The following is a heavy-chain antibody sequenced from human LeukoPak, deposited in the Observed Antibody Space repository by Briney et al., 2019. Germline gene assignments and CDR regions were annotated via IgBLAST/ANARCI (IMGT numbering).Heavy chain of an antibody. CDR1: GYTFTGYY. V-gene: IGHV1-2*02. J-gene: IGHJ4*02. CDR3: ARAPYYSPYYFDY. CDR2: INPNSGGT. Sequence: GASVKVSCKASGYTFTGYYMHWVRQAPGQGLEWMGWINPNSGGTNYAQKFQGRVTMTRDTSISTAYMELSRLRSDDTAVYYCARAPYYSPYYFDYWGQGTLVTVSS. D-gene: IGHD2-21*01.